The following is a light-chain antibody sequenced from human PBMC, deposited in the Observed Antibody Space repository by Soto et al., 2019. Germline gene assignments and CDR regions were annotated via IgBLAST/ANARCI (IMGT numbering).Light chain of an antibody. V-gene: IGKV3-15*01. CDR1: QSVSSD. J-gene: IGKJ1*01. CDR3: QHYSNWPRT. CDR2: GAS. Sequence: EIVLTQSPGTRSVSPGERATLSCRASQSVSSDLAWYQQKPGQAPRLLMFGASTRATGFPARFSGSGSGTEFTLTISSLQSEDFAVYYCQHYSNWPRTFGQGPKVDIK.